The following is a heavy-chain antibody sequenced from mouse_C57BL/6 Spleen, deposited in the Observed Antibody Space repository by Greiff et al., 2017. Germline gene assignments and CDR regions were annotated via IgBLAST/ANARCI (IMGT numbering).Heavy chain of an antibody. Sequence: VKLMESGGGLVQPGGSLSLSCAASGFTFTDYYMSWVRQPPGKALAWLGFIRNKANGYTTESSASVKGRFTFSRDNSQSILYLQMNALRAEDSATYYCASLYYYGSEGYVDYWGQGTTLTVSS. CDR3: ASLYYYGSEGYVDY. V-gene: IGHV7-3*01. CDR2: IRNKANGYTT. J-gene: IGHJ2*01. CDR1: GFTFTDYY. D-gene: IGHD1-1*01.